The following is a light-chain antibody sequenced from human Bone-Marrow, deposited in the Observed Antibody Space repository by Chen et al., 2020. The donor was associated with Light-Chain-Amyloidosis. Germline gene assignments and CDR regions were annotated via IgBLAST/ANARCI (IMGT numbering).Light chain of an antibody. J-gene: IGLJ2*01. CDR3: QAWSGDIVV. V-gene: IGLV3-1*01. Sequence: SYEVTQAPSVSVSPGQTASITCSGDQLGNKYVSWYQQRPGQSPTLIIYEDHRRPSGVPERFSGSNPGNTATLTISGTQATDESDYYCQAWSGDIVVFGGGTKLTVL. CDR1: QLGNKY. CDR2: EDH.